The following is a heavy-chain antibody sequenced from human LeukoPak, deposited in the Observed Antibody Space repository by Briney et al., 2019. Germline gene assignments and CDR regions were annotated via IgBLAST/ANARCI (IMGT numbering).Heavy chain of an antibody. J-gene: IGHJ4*02. CDR3: AGGEAGEYYDFWSGYSQGGFDY. CDR1: GFTFSSYE. CDR2: ISSSGSTI. D-gene: IGHD3-3*01. V-gene: IGHV3-48*03. Sequence: PGGSLRLSCAASGFTFSSYEMNWVRQAPGKGGVWVSYISSSGSTIYYADSVKGRFTISRDNAKNSLYLQMTSLRAEDTAVYYCAGGEAGEYYDFWSGYSQGGFDYWGQGTLVTVSS.